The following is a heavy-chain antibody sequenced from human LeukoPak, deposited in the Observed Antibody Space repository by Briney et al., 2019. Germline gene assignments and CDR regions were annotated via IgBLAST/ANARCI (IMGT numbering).Heavy chain of an antibody. CDR2: IHSGDTA. CDR1: GFTVRSNY. V-gene: IGHV3-66*01. J-gene: IGHJ4*02. D-gene: IGHD4-17*01. CDR3: ARVAGDYAEYYFDF. Sequence: GGSLRLSCAASGFTVRSNYMSWVRQAPGKGLEWVSVIHSGDTAYYADSVKGIFTISRDNSKNTLYLQMNNFRAEDTAVYYCARVAGDYAEYYFDFWGQGTLVTVSS.